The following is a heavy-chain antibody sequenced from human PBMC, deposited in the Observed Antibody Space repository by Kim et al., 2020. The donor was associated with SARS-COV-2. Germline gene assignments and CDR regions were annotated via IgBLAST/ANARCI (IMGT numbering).Heavy chain of an antibody. J-gene: IGHJ6*02. Sequence: GGSLRLSCAASGFTFSSYGMHWVRQAPGKGLEWVAVISYDGSNKYYADSVKGRFTISRDNSKNTLYLQMNSLRAEDTAVYYCAKEGWYSSSWYSPYYYYGMDVWGQGTTVTVSS. V-gene: IGHV3-30*18. CDR1: GFTFSSYG. CDR3: AKEGWYSSSWYSPYYYYGMDV. D-gene: IGHD6-13*01. CDR2: ISYDGSNK.